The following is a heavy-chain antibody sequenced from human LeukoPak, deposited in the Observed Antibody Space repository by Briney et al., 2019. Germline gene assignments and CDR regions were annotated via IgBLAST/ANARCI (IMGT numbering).Heavy chain of an antibody. V-gene: IGHV3-21*01. J-gene: IGHJ6*02. CDR1: GFTFSSYS. Sequence: GGSLRLSCAASGFTFSSYSMNWARQAPGKGLEWVSSISSSSSYIYYADSVKGRFTISRDNAKNSLYLQMNSLRAEDTAVYYCARGVNYYGSGSPYYYYGMDVWGQGTTVTVSS. D-gene: IGHD3-10*01. CDR3: ARGVNYYGSGSPYYYYGMDV. CDR2: ISSSSSYI.